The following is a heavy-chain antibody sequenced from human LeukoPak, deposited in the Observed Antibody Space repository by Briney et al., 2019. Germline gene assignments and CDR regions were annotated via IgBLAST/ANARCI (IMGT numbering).Heavy chain of an antibody. V-gene: IGHV1-2*06. Sequence: ASVKVSCKAFGYTFTGYYMHWVRQAPGQGLEWMGRINPNSGGTNYAQKFQGRVTMTRDTSISTAYMELSSLRSDDTAVYYCALRPTGYSSSWYFDYWGQGTLVTVSS. J-gene: IGHJ4*02. D-gene: IGHD6-13*01. CDR1: GYTFTGYY. CDR2: INPNSGGT. CDR3: ALRPTGYSSSWYFDY.